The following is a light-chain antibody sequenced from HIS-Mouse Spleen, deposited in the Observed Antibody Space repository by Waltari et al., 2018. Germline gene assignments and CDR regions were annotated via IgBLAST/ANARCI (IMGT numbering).Light chain of an antibody. Sequence: QSALTQPPSASGSPGQSVTISCTGTSSDVGGYNYVSWYQQHPGKAPKLMIYEVSKRPSWVPDRFSGSKSGNTASLTVSGLQAEDEADYYCSSYAGSNNLGVFGTGTKVTVL. CDR1: SSDVGGYNY. J-gene: IGLJ1*01. CDR3: SSYAGSNNLGV. V-gene: IGLV2-8*01. CDR2: EVS.